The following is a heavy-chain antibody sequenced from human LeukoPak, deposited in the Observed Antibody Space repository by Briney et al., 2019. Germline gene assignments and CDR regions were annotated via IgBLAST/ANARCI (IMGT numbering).Heavy chain of an antibody. V-gene: IGHV1-2*02. Sequence: PNSGGTNYAQKFQGRVTMTRDTSISTAYMELSRLRSDDTAVYYCARDGYYGSGAGHWFDPWGQGTLVTVSS. CDR2: PNSGGT. D-gene: IGHD3-10*01. CDR3: ARDGYYGSGAGHWFDP. J-gene: IGHJ5*02.